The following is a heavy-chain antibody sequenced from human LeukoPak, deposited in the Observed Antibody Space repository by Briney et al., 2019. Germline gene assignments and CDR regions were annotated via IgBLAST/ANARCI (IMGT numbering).Heavy chain of an antibody. D-gene: IGHD6-6*01. V-gene: IGHV3-48*02. CDR1: GFTFSSYN. CDR2: ITSSSSTI. Sequence: GGSLRLSCAASGFTFSSYNMNWVRQAPGKGREGVSYITSSSSTIYYADSVKGRFTISRDNAKNSLYLQMNSLRDEDTAVYYCAREYSSSSGSVSDYWGQGTLVTVSS. J-gene: IGHJ4*02. CDR3: AREYSSSSGSVSDY.